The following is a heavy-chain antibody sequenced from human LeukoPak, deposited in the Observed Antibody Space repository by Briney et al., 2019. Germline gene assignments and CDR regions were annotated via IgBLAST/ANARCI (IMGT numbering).Heavy chain of an antibody. Sequence: GESLKISCRGSGYSFTSYWIGWLRQMPGKGLEWMGIIYPGDSETRYSPSFQGQVTISADKTISTAYLQWSSLKASDTAMYYCARHQNSDYGDYGIDYWGQGTLVTVSS. J-gene: IGHJ4*02. V-gene: IGHV5-51*01. CDR1: GYSFTSYW. CDR3: ARHQNSDYGDYGIDY. CDR2: IYPGDSET. D-gene: IGHD4-17*01.